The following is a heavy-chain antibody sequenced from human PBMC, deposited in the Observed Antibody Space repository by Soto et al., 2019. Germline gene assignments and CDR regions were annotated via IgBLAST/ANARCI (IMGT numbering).Heavy chain of an antibody. J-gene: IGHJ5*02. V-gene: IGHV4-59*01. CDR3: AREMRGSSGQNWLDP. CDR1: GGSISTNY. D-gene: IGHD6-19*01. Sequence: PSETLSLTCTVSGGSISTNYWSWIRQPPGKGLEWIAYMFYRGSANYNPSLKSRVTISVDTSKNQFSLKLTSVSAADTAVYYCAREMRGSSGQNWLDPWGQGTLVTVS. CDR2: MFYRGSA.